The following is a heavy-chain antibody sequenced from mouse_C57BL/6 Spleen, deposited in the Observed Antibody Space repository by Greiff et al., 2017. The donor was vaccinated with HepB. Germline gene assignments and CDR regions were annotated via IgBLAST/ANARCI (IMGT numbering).Heavy chain of an antibody. V-gene: IGHV1-19*01. CDR2: INPYHGGT. Sequence: VQLQQSGPVLVKPGASVKMSCKASGYTFTDYYMNWVKQSHGKSLEWLGVINPYHGGTSYNQKFKGKATWTVDKSYSTSYMELNSLTSEDSAVYYCARWDYYGSSSFAYWGQVTLVTVSA. CDR1: GYTFTDYY. CDR3: ARWDYYGSSSFAY. D-gene: IGHD1-1*01. J-gene: IGHJ3*01.